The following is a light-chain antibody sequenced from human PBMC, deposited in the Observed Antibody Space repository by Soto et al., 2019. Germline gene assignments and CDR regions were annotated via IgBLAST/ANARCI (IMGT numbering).Light chain of an antibody. V-gene: IGKV3-20*01. Sequence: EIVLTQSPGTLSLSPGERATLSCRASQSVSSNYLGWFQQKPGQAPRFLIFSASYRDTGIPDRFSGSGSGTDFTLTISRLEPEDFAMYYCQQYGSSPGTFGQGTKVEVK. CDR3: QQYGSSPGT. J-gene: IGKJ1*01. CDR2: SAS. CDR1: QSVSSNY.